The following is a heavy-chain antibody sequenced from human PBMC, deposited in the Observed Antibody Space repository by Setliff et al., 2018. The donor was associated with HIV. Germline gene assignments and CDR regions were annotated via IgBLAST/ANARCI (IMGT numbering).Heavy chain of an antibody. CDR3: ARGRMATVLIRNWIDP. D-gene: IGHD4-4*01. Sequence: PSETLSLTCAVYGGSLSGYYWTWIRQPPGKGLEWIGEINHSGSTNYNPSLKSRVTISIDTSKNQFSLKLSSVTAADTAMYYCARGRMATVLIRNWIDPWGQGSLGTVSS. V-gene: IGHV4-34*01. J-gene: IGHJ5*02. CDR1: GGSLSGYY. CDR2: INHSGST.